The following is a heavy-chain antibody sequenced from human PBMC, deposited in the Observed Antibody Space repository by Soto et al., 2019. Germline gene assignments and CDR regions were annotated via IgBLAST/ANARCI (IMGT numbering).Heavy chain of an antibody. Sequence: SVKVSCKASGGTFSSYAISWVRQAPGQGLEWMGGIIPIFGTANYAQKFQGRVTITADESTSTAYMELSSLRSEDTAVYYCARERGLQTYYYGMDVWGQGSTVTVSS. CDR3: ARERGLQTYYYGMDV. CDR1: GGTFSSYA. CDR2: IIPIFGTA. J-gene: IGHJ6*02. V-gene: IGHV1-69*13.